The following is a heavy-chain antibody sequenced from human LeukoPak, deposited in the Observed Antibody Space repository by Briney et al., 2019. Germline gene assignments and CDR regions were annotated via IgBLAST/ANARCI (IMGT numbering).Heavy chain of an antibody. CDR2: IVVGSGNT. D-gene: IGHD3-10*01. Sequence: SVKVSCKASGFTFSNSAVQWVRQARGQRLEWIGWIVVGSGNTNYAQKFQERVTITRDMSTSTAYMELSSLRSEDTAVYYCARDSLWFGEWTRNGMDVWGQGTTVIVSS. CDR1: GFTFSNSA. J-gene: IGHJ6*02. CDR3: ARDSLWFGEWTRNGMDV. V-gene: IGHV1-58*01.